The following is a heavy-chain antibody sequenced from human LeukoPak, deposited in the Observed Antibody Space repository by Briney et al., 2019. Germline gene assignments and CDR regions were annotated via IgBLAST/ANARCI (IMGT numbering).Heavy chain of an antibody. Sequence: GESLKISCAASGFTFSSYGTHWVRQAPGKGLEWVAFIRYDGSNKYYADSVKGRITISRDNSKNTLYLQMNSLRAEDTAVYYCAKDAGSIAARRGEADYYYYYMDVWGKGTTVTVSS. V-gene: IGHV3-30*02. J-gene: IGHJ6*03. CDR1: GFTFSSYG. D-gene: IGHD6-6*01. CDR2: IRYDGSNK. CDR3: AKDAGSIAARRGEADYYYYYMDV.